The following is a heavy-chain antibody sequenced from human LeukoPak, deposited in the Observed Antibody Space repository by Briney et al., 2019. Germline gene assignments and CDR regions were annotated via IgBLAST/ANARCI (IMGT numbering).Heavy chain of an antibody. J-gene: IGHJ4*02. CDR2: MNSASSYI. CDR3: GYLMTGGNFWAFDY. CDR1: GFSLSSYS. V-gene: IGHV3-21*01. Sequence: KTGGSLTLSRGVSGFSLSSYSMHWVRQAPGKGLEWVSYMNSASSYIHYADSVKGRFTISRDNAENSLYLQMNSLRAEDTAVYYCGYLMTGGNFWAFDYWGQGTLVTVSS. D-gene: IGHD3-16*01.